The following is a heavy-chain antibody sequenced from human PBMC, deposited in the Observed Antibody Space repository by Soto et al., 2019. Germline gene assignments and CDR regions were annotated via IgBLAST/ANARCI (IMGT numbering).Heavy chain of an antibody. CDR2: IYYSGST. Sequence: QVQLQESGPGLVKPSDTLSLTCAVSGYSISSSHWWGWIRQPPGKGLEWIGYIYYSGSTYYNPSRKSRVTMSVDTSKNPFSLKVRSVTAVDTAVYYCARSYRDYGMDVWGQGTTVSVS. D-gene: IGHD5-18*01. CDR1: GYSISSSHW. J-gene: IGHJ6*02. V-gene: IGHV4-28*01. CDR3: ARSYRDYGMDV.